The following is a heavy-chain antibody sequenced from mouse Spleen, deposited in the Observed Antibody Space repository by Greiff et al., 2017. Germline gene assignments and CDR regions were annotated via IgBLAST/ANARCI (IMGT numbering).Heavy chain of an antibody. Sequence: VKLMESGAELVKPGASVKMSCKASGYTFTSYWITWVKQRPGQGLEWIGDIYPGSGSTNYNEKFKSKATLTVDTSSSTAYMQLSSLTSEDSAVYYCARYRGSSLAWFAYWGQGTLVTVSA. V-gene: IGHV1-55*01. J-gene: IGHJ3*01. D-gene: IGHD1-1*01. CDR2: IYPGSGST. CDR1: GYTFTSYW. CDR3: ARYRGSSLAWFAY.